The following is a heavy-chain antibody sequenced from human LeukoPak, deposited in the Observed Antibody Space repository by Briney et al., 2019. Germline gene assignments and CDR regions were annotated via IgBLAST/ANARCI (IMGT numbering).Heavy chain of an antibody. CDR1: GGSISSYY. CDR3: ARAVTSWGFDY. J-gene: IGHJ4*02. D-gene: IGHD7-27*01. CDR2: IYYSGST. Sequence: SETLSLTCTVSGGSISSYYWSWIRQPPGKGLEWIGYIYYSGSTIYNPSLKSRVTISEDTSKNQFSLKLSSVTAADTAVYYCARAVTSWGFDYWGQGTLVTVSS. V-gene: IGHV4-59*01.